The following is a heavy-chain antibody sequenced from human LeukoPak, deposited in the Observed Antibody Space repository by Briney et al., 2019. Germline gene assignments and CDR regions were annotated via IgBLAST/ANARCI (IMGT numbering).Heavy chain of an antibody. D-gene: IGHD2-2*01. V-gene: IGHV3-30*02. Sequence: PGGSLRLSCAASGFTFSSYGIHWVRQAPGKGLEWVAFIRYDGSNKYYADSVKGRFTISRDNSKNTLYLQMNSLRAEDTAVYYCAKVVGKGEYCSSTSCPYFDYWGQGTLVTVSS. J-gene: IGHJ4*02. CDR2: IRYDGSNK. CDR3: AKVVGKGEYCSSTSCPYFDY. CDR1: GFTFSSYG.